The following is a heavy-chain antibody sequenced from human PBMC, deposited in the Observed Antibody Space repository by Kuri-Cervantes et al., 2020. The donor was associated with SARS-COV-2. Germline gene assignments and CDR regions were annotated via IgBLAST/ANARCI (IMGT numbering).Heavy chain of an antibody. CDR2: INHSGST. CDR1: GGSLSGYY. J-gene: IGHJ4*02. V-gene: IGHV4-34*01. CDR3: ARGWYPVGATILYYFDY. D-gene: IGHD1-26*01. Sequence: SQTLSLPRAVYGGSLSGYYWSWIRQPPGKGREWIGEINHSGSTNYNPSLKSRVTISVDTSKNQFSLKLSSVTAADTAVYYCARGWYPVGATILYYFDYWGQGTLVTVSS.